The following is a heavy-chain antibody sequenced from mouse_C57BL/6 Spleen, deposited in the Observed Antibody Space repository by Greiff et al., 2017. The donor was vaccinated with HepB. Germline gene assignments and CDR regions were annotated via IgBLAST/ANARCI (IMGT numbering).Heavy chain of an antibody. CDR2: INYDGSST. CDR3: ARANLSYFDY. D-gene: IGHD1-1*01. V-gene: IGHV5-16*01. CDR1: GFTFSDYY. Sequence: EVKLVESEGGLVQPGSSMKLSCTASGFTFSDYYMAWVRQVPEKGLEWVANINYDGSSTYYLDSLKSRFIISRDNAKNILYLQMSSLKSEDTATYYCARANLSYFDYWGQGTTLTVSS. J-gene: IGHJ2*01.